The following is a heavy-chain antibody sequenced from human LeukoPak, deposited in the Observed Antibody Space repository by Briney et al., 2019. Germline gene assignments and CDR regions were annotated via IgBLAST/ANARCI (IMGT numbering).Heavy chain of an antibody. CDR2: IYYSGST. Sequence: SQTLSLTCTVSGGSISSGGYYWSWIRQHPGKGLEWIGYIYYSGSTYYNPSLKSRVTISVDMSKNQFSLKLSSVTAADTAVYYCARSAYYYDSSGYYIDAFDIWGQGTMVTVSS. CDR1: GGSISSGGYY. D-gene: IGHD3-22*01. V-gene: IGHV4-31*03. CDR3: ARSAYYYDSSGYYIDAFDI. J-gene: IGHJ3*02.